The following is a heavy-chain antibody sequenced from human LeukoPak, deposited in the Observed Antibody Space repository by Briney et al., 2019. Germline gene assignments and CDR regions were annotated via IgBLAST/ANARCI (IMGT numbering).Heavy chain of an antibody. CDR2: IYYSGST. CDR1: GGSISSSSYY. CDR3: ARVGVVPAARLDAFDI. Sequence: SETLSLTCTVSGGSISSSSYYWGWIRQPPGKGLEWIGSIYYSGSTYYNPPLKSRVTISVDTSKNQFSLKLSSVTAADTAVYYCARVGVVPAARLDAFDIWGQGTMVTVSS. V-gene: IGHV4-39*07. J-gene: IGHJ3*02. D-gene: IGHD2-2*01.